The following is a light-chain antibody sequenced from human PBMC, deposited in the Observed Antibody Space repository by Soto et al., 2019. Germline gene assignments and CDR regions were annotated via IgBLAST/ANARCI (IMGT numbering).Light chain of an antibody. V-gene: IGKV3-20*01. CDR1: QSVNSNY. Sequence: EIVLTQSAGTLSLSPGERATLSCRASQSVNSNYLAWHQHKPGQAPSLLVHGASTRATGIPARFSGSGSGTEFTLTISSRLSDEFVVYYCRQYDDSSPCTFGQGTKLEIK. CDR3: RQYDDSSPCT. CDR2: GAS. J-gene: IGKJ5*01.